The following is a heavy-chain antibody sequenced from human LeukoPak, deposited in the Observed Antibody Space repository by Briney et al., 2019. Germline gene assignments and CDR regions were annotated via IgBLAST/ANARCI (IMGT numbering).Heavy chain of an antibody. CDR1: GYTFTGYY. Sequence: GASVTVSCKASGYTFTGYYMHWVRQAPGQGLEWMGWINPNSGGTNYAQKFQGRVTMTRDTSISTAYMELSRLRSDDTAVYYCAESGYSGYDSWFDPWGQGTLVTVSS. J-gene: IGHJ5*02. D-gene: IGHD5-12*01. CDR3: AESGYSGYDSWFDP. CDR2: INPNSGGT. V-gene: IGHV1-2*02.